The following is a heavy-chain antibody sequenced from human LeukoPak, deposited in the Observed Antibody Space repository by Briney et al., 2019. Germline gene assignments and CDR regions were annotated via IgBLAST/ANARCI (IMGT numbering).Heavy chain of an antibody. J-gene: IGHJ4*02. Sequence: GRSLRLSCAASGFTFTSYAMKWVRQAPGRGLEWVSYIGPSGTAIYYADSVKGRFTISRDNARNSLFLQMNSLRAEDTAVYYCAKDRGWATVTTYDYWGQGTLVTVSS. CDR1: GFTFTSYA. D-gene: IGHD4-11*01. CDR3: AKDRGWATVTTYDY. CDR2: IGPSGTAI. V-gene: IGHV3-48*01.